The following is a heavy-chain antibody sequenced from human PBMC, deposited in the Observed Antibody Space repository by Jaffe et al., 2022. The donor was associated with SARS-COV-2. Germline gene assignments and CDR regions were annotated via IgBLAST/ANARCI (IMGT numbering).Heavy chain of an antibody. CDR3: ARGAQSGYYYYGMDV. CDR1: GFTFSSYD. D-gene: IGHD6-25*01. CDR2: IGTAGDT. V-gene: IGHV3-13*01. J-gene: IGHJ6*02. Sequence: EVQLVESGGGLVQPGGSLRLSCAASGFTFSSYDMHWVRQATGKGLEWVSAIGTAGDTYYPGSVKGRFTISRENAKNSLYLQMNSLRAGDTAVYYCARGAQSGYYYYGMDVWGQGTTVTVSS.